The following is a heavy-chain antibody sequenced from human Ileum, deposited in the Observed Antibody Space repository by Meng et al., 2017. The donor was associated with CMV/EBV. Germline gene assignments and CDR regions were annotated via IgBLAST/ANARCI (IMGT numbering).Heavy chain of an antibody. V-gene: IGHV4-4*02. CDR2: ISPRGST. Sequence: SGASSTGSDWWNWVRQPPGKGLEWIGEISPRGSTNYNPSLKSRVTISADKSKNQFSLNLNSVTAADTAVYYCARGLDTSGYYSFFDFWGQGTLVTVSS. D-gene: IGHD3-22*01. CDR1: GASSTGSDW. J-gene: IGHJ4*02. CDR3: ARGLDTSGYYSFFDF.